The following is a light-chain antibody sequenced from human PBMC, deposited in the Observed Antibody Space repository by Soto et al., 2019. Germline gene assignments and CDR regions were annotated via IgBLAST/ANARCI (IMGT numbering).Light chain of an antibody. CDR1: QGISSY. CDR3: QQLNSYRLN. J-gene: IGKJ4*01. V-gene: IGKV1-9*01. CDR2: AVS. Sequence: DIQLTQSPSFLSASVGDRVTITCRASQGISSYFAWYQQKPGKAPKLLIYAVSTLQSGVPSRFSGCAPGTGFTLTITSLQPEDFATYYCQQLNSYRLNFAGGTQVEIK.